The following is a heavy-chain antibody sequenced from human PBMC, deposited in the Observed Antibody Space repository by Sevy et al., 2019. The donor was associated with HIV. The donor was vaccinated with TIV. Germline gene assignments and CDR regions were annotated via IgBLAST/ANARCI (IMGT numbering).Heavy chain of an antibody. CDR1: GFTFSSYS. V-gene: IGHV3-21*01. CDR3: ARDNRGGELHASDFDY. J-gene: IGHJ4*02. CDR2: ISSSSSYI. D-gene: IGHD1-26*01. Sequence: GGSLRLSCAASGFTFSSYSMNWVRQAPGKGLEWVSSISSSSSYIYYEDSVKGRFTISRDNAKNSLYLQMNSLRAEDTAVYYCARDNRGGELHASDFDYWGQGTLVTVSS.